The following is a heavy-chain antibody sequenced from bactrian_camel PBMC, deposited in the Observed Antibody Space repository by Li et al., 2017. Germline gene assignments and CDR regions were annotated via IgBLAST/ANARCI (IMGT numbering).Heavy chain of an antibody. V-gene: IGHV3S55*01. Sequence: HVQLVESGGGSVQAGGSLRLSCAYFGVTSSYCIGWFRQAPGKEREAVAAIDRDGSTSYGAAVKGRFTISKDIAKKTLVLQMDSLKPEDTAMYYCAVVHGYTSCRVTTWGPGYTYWGQGTQVTVS. CDR2: IDRDGST. CDR3: AVVHGYTSCRVTTWGPGYTY. J-gene: IGHJ4*01. CDR1: GVTSSYC. D-gene: IGHD2*01.